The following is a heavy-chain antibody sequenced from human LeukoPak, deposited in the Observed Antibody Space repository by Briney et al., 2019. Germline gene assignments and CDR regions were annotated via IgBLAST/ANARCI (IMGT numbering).Heavy chain of an antibody. V-gene: IGHV4-39*02. J-gene: IGHJ4*02. CDR3: ASTPQHYYDSSGYYLD. Sequence: SETLSLTCTVSGGSISSSSSYWGWIRQPPGKGLEWIGSIFYGGSTYYNPSLKSRITISVDTSKNHFSLELSSVTAADTAVYYCASTPQHYYDSSGYYLDWGEGNLVTVSS. CDR2: IFYGGST. D-gene: IGHD3-22*01. CDR1: GGSISSSSSY.